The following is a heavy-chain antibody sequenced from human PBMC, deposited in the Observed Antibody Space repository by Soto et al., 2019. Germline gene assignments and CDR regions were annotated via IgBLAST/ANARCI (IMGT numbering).Heavy chain of an antibody. CDR2: IIPIFGTA. Sequence: QVQLVQSGAEVKKPGSSVKVSCKASGGTFSSYAISWVRQAPGQGLEWMGGIIPIFGTANYAQKFQGRVTLTADESTSTAYMELSSLRSEDTAVYYCARDREAAAGGWFDPWGQGTLVTVSS. J-gene: IGHJ5*02. CDR3: ARDREAAAGGWFDP. V-gene: IGHV1-69*01. D-gene: IGHD6-13*01. CDR1: GGTFSSYA.